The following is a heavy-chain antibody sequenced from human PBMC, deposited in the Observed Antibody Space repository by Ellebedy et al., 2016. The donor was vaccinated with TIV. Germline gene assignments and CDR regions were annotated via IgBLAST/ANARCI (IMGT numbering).Heavy chain of an antibody. CDR3: AKGSFPFGDKSERIYSFQY. J-gene: IGHJ4*02. Sequence: PGGSLRLSCAASGFTLSSYWMSWVRQAPGKGLEWVGGYTNYADSVKGRFTISTHNSRNTLYLQMTNLRTEDTAVYYFAKGSFPFGDKSERIYSFQYWGQGTLVTVSS. V-gene: IGHV3-53*04. D-gene: IGHD3-10*01. CDR2: GYT. CDR1: GFTLSSYW.